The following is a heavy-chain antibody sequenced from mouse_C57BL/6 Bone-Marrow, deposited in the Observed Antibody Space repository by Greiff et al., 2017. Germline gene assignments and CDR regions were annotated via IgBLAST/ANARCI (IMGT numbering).Heavy chain of an antibody. V-gene: IGHV3-6*01. D-gene: IGHD1-1*01. Sequence: EVQLQESGPGLVKPSQSLSLTCSVTGYSITSGYYWNWIRQFPGNKLEWMGYISYDGSNNYNPSLKNRISITRYTSKNQFCLKLNSVTTEDTATYYCARRKDYYGSSWDYFDYWGQGTTLTVSS. CDR2: ISYDGSN. CDR3: ARRKDYYGSSWDYFDY. J-gene: IGHJ2*01. CDR1: GYSITSGYY.